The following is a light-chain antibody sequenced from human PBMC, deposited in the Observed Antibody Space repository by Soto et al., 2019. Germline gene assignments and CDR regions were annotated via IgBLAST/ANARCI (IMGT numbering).Light chain of an antibody. V-gene: IGKV3-11*01. CDR2: DAS. CDR1: QSVSSY. Sequence: EIVMTQSPATLSVSPGERATLSCRASQSVSSYLAWYQQKPVQAPRLLIYDASNSATGIPARFSGSGSGTDFTLTISSLEPEDFAVYYCQQRSDWQLTFGGGTKVDIK. J-gene: IGKJ4*01. CDR3: QQRSDWQLT.